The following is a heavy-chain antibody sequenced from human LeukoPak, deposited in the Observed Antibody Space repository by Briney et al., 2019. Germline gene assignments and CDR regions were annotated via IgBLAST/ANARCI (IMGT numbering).Heavy chain of an antibody. V-gene: IGHV3-33*01. CDR2: IWYDGSNK. CDR1: GFTFSSYG. Sequence: GGSLRLSCAASGFTFSSYGMHWVRQAPGKGLEWVAVIWYDGSNKYYADSVKGRFTISRDNSENTLYLQMNSLRAEDTAVYYCARGSNDYGGSFDYWGQGTLVTVSS. J-gene: IGHJ4*02. D-gene: IGHD4-23*01. CDR3: ARGSNDYGGSFDY.